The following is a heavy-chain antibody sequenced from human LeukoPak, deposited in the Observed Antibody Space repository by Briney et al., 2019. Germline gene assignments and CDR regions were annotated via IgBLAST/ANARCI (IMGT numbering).Heavy chain of an antibody. CDR1: GGTFSSYA. Sequence: GASVKVSCKASGGTFSSYAIGWVRQAPGQGLEWMGGIIPIFGTANYAQKFQGRVTTTTDESTSTAYMELSSLRSEDTAVYYCARAQPPVRYYYYMDVWGKGTTVTVSS. J-gene: IGHJ6*03. CDR3: ARAQPPVRYYYYMDV. D-gene: IGHD4-17*01. V-gene: IGHV1-69*05. CDR2: IIPIFGTA.